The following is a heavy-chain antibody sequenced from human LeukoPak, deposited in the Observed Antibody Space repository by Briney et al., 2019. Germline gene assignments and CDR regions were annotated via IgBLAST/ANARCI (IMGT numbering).Heavy chain of an antibody. CDR3: AKDSRSTLPRGRLDY. D-gene: IGHD2-21*02. CDR1: GFTFSSYA. CDR2: ISGSGGTT. Sequence: GGSLRLSCAASGFTFSSYAMSWVRQAPGKGLEWVSGISGSGGTTYYADSVKGRFTISRDNSKNTYLQMNSLRAEDTAAYYCAKDSRSTLPRGRLDYRGQGTLVTVSS. V-gene: IGHV3-23*01. J-gene: IGHJ4*02.